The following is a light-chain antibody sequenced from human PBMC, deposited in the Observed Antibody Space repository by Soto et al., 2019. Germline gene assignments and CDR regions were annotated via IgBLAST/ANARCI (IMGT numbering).Light chain of an antibody. CDR1: QSVSSSY. CDR2: GAS. CDR3: QQYGSSPKALT. Sequence: EIVLTQSPGTLSLFPGERATLSCRASQSVSSSYLAWYQQKPGQAPRLLIYGASSRATGIPDRFSGSGSGTDFTLTISRLEPEDFAVYYCQQYGSSPKALTFGGGTKVEIK. J-gene: IGKJ4*01. V-gene: IGKV3-20*01.